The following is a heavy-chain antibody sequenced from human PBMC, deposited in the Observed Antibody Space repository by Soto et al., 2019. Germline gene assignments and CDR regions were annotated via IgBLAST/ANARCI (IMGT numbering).Heavy chain of an antibody. D-gene: IGHD2-15*01. V-gene: IGHV3-74*01. CDR1: GFTLSTYW. CDR2: ISSGGTYT. Sequence: PSETLSLSCAASGFTLSTYWMHWVRQVPGKGLVWVSRISSGGTYTNYADSVKGRFTISRDSARNTLFLQMNYLTGEDTAVYYCARTFVDGMAGFGPWGQGTLVTVSS. CDR3: ARTFVDGMAGFGP. J-gene: IGHJ5*02.